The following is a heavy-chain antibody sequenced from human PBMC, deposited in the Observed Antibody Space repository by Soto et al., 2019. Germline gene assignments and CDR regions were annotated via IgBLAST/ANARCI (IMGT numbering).Heavy chain of an antibody. J-gene: IGHJ4*02. D-gene: IGHD3-10*01. CDR2: ISVSGANT. CDR1: GFTFSTYA. Sequence: EVQLFESGGGLVQPGGSLRLSCAASGFTFSTYAMSWVRQAPGEGLEWVSGISVSGANTYYADSVKGRFTISRDNSKNTLYLQMNNLRAEDTAVYYCADGGEWAFNFVYWGQGTQVTVSS. V-gene: IGHV3-23*01. CDR3: ADGGEWAFNFVY.